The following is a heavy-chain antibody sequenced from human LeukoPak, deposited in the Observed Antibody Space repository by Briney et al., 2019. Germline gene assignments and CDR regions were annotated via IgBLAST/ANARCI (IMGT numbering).Heavy chain of an antibody. D-gene: IGHD1/OR15-1a*01. CDR2: INHSGST. CDR3: ARGPKQAD. V-gene: IGHV4-34*01. J-gene: IGHJ4*02. CDR1: GGSFSGYY. Sequence: KPSETLSLTCAVYGGSFSGYYWSWIRQHPGKGLEWIGEINHSGSTNYNPSLKSRVTISVDTSKNQFSLKLSSVTAADTAVYYCARGPKQADWGQGTLVTVSS.